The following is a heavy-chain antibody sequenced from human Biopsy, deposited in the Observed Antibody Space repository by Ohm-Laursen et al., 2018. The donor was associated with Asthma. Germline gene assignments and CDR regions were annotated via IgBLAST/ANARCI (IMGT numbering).Heavy chain of an antibody. V-gene: IGHV3-30*18. CDR1: GFSFNSYS. J-gene: IGHJ3*02. CDR2: MSFDGRQT. Sequence: SLRLSCAAPGFSFNSYSMHWVRQAPGKGLEWVAVMSFDGRQTYYADSVKGRFTISRDNSKNTLYLQMNSLRAEDTAVYYCAKERYYDFWSGYPIWGQGTMVTVSS. D-gene: IGHD3-3*01. CDR3: AKERYYDFWSGYPI.